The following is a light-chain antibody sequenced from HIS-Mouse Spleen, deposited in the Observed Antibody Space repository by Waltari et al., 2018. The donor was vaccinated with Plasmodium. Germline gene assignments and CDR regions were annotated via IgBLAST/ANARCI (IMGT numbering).Light chain of an antibody. CDR1: SSDVGGYNY. V-gene: IGLV2-8*01. CDR2: EVS. CDR3: SSYAGSNNYV. Sequence: QSALTQPPSASGSPGQSVTISCTGTSSDVGGYNYVSWYQQHPGKAPKLMIYEVSKRPSGAPDRFPGSKSGNTASLTFSGLQAEDEADYYCSSYAGSNNYVFGTGTKVTVL. J-gene: IGLJ1*01.